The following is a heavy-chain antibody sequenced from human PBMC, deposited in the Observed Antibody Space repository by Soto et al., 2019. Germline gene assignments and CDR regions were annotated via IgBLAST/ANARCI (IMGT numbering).Heavy chain of an antibody. J-gene: IGHJ4*02. V-gene: IGHV3-30*09. CDR1: GFTLSTYV. CDR2: ISYDGSNK. CDR3: VREAFVDF. D-gene: IGHD5-12*01. Sequence: GGSLRLSCVASGFTLSTYVINWVRQAPGKGLEWVAVISYDGSNKYYADSVKGRFAISRDNSKNTLYLQMNSLRGEDTAVSYCVREAFVDFGGQGSLVTLSS.